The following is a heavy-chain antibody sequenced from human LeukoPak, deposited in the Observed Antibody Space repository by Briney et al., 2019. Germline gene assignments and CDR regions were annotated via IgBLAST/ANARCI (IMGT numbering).Heavy chain of an antibody. CDR3: ARELSWYSGSYYYFDY. Sequence: GGSLRLSCAASGFTFDDYGMSWVRQAPGKGLEWVSGINWNDGSTGYADSVKGRFTISRDNAKNSLYLQMNSLRAEDTALYYCARELSWYSGSYYYFDYWGQGTLVTVSS. CDR1: GFTFDDYG. V-gene: IGHV3-20*04. CDR2: INWNDGST. D-gene: IGHD1-26*01. J-gene: IGHJ4*02.